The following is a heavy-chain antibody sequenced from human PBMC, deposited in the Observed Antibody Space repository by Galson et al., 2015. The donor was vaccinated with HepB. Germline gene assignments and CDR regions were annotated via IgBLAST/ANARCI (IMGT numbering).Heavy chain of an antibody. D-gene: IGHD2-2*01. CDR2: IYPGDSDT. J-gene: IGHJ6*02. Sequence: QSGAEVKKPGESLKISCKGSGYSFSNYWIGWVRQMPGKGLEWTGIIYPGDSDTRYSPSLQGQVTISADKSIDTAYLQWSSLKASDTAMYYCARHGDIVVVPADPKGGAYYYYYYGMDVWGQGTTVTVSS. V-gene: IGHV5-51*01. CDR3: ARHGDIVVVPADPKGGAYYYYYYGMDV. CDR1: GYSFSNYW.